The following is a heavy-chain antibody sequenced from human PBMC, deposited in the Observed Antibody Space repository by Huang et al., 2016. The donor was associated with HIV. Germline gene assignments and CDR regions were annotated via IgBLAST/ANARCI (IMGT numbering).Heavy chain of an antibody. D-gene: IGHD4-17*01. CDR1: GFMFSTFG. J-gene: IGHJ4*02. CDR2: ISKDGSRK. CDR3: AKPSGDYEFFDF. V-gene: IGHV3-30*18. Sequence: QVHLEESGGGVVQPGRPLRLSCTASGFMFSTFGIDWVRQAPGKGVEWGAGISKDGSRKYYVDSVKGRFTISRDNSKNIVYLQMNSLRPEDTAVYYCAKPSGDYEFFDFWGQGTVVTVSS.